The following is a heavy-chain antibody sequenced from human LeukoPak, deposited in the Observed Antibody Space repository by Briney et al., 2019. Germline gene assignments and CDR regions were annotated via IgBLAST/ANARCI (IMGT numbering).Heavy chain of an antibody. J-gene: IGHJ4*02. Sequence: GGSLRLSCAASGFTFSSYAMSWVRQAPGKGLEWVSAISGSGGSTYYADSVKGRFTISRDNSKNTLYLQMNSLRAEDTAVYYCARDADYYDSSGSRGTFDDWGQGTLVTVSS. V-gene: IGHV3-23*01. CDR1: GFTFSSYA. CDR3: ARDADYYDSSGSRGTFDD. D-gene: IGHD3-22*01. CDR2: ISGSGGST.